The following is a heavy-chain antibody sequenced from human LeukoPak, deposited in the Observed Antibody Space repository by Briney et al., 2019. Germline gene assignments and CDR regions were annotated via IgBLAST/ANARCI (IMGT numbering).Heavy chain of an antibody. CDR2: IYSNNIT. V-gene: IGHV3-53*01. CDR3: AKGITVMMVAPGY. CDR1: GFTVSSNY. J-gene: IGHJ4*02. Sequence: PGGSLRLSCAAFGFTVSSNYMTWVRQAPGKGLEWVPVIYSNNITFYADSVKGRFTISRDNSKNTLYLQMNSLRAEDTAVYYCAKGITVMMVAPGYWGQGTLVTVSS. D-gene: IGHD3-22*01.